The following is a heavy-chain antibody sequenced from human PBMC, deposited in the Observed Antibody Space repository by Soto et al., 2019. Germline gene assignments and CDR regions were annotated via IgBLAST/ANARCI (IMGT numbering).Heavy chain of an antibody. J-gene: IGHJ5*02. CDR3: ARWTLNYDTPPEP. V-gene: IGHV1-69*06. CDR1: GGTFSSYA. D-gene: IGHD3-22*01. CDR2: IIPIFGTA. Sequence: GASVKVSCKASGGTFSSYAISWVRQAPGQGLEWMGGIIPIFGTANYAQKFQGRVTITADKSTSTAYMELSSLRSEDTAVYYCARWTLNYDTPPEPWGQGTLVTVSS.